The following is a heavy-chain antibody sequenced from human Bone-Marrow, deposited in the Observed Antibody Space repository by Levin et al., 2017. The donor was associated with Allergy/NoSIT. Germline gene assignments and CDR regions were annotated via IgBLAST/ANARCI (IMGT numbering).Heavy chain of an antibody. D-gene: IGHD6-19*01. J-gene: IGHJ4*02. Sequence: SLKISCAASGFTFDDYAMHWVRQAPGKGLEWVSGISWNSGSIGYADSVKGRFTISRDNAKNSLYLQMNSLRAEDTALYYCAKDPGSGWYASFDYWGQGTLVTVSS. CDR1: GFTFDDYA. CDR3: AKDPGSGWYASFDY. CDR2: ISWNSGSI. V-gene: IGHV3-9*01.